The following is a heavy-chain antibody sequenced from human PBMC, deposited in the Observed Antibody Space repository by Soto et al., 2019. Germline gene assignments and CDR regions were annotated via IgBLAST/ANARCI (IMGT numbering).Heavy chain of an antibody. V-gene: IGHV3-33*06. CDR1: GFTFYNYG. J-gene: IGHJ5*02. CDR2: IWPDGDIE. Sequence: QVQLVESGGGVVQPGRSLRLSCVASGFTFYNYGMHWVRQAPGKGLEWVAAIWPDGDIEHYPDSVKGRFTISRDNSRNTLYLQMISLRAEDTAMYYCAKVGIVATTQMGWFDPWGQGTLVIVSS. CDR3: AKVGIVATTQMGWFDP. D-gene: IGHD1-26*01.